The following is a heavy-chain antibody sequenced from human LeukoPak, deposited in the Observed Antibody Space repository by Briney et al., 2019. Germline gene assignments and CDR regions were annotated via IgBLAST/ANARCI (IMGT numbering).Heavy chain of an antibody. J-gene: IGHJ6*03. CDR3: ARDRRYCSSTSCYYYYYYYMDV. V-gene: IGHV3-21*01. D-gene: IGHD2-2*01. CDR2: ISSSSNYI. Sequence: GSLRLSCAASGFTFSSYSMNWVRQAPGKGLEWVSSISSSSNYIYYADSVKGRFTISRDNAKNSLYLQMNSLRAEDTAVYYCARDRRYCSSTSCYYYYYYYMDVWGKGTTVTVSS. CDR1: GFTFSSYS.